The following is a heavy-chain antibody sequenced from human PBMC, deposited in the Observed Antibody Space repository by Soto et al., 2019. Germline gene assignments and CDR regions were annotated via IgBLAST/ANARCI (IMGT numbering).Heavy chain of an antibody. D-gene: IGHD5-18*01. CDR2: ISSSISYT. CDR3: ARYIYGYVDY. CDR1: GFTFSDYY. V-gene: IGHV3-11*06. J-gene: IGHJ4*02. Sequence: GGSLRLSCAASGFTFSDYYMSWIRQAPGKGLEWVSYISSSISYTNYADSVKGRFTISRDNAKNSLYLQMNSLRAEDTAVYYCARYIYGYVDYWGQGTLVTVSS.